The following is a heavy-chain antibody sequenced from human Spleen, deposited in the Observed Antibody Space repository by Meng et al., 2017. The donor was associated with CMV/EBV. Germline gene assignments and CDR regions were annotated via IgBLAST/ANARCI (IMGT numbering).Heavy chain of an antibody. J-gene: IGHJ4*02. V-gene: IGHV4-4*02. CDR1: GGSISSSNW. CDR3: ARVSAVAGTGHY. D-gene: IGHD6-19*01. CDR2: IYHSGST. Sequence: AVAGGSISSSNWWSWVRQPPGKGLEWIGEIYHSGSTNYNPSLKSRVTISVDKSKNQFSLKLSSVTAADTAVYYCARVSAVAGTGHYWGQGTLVTVSS.